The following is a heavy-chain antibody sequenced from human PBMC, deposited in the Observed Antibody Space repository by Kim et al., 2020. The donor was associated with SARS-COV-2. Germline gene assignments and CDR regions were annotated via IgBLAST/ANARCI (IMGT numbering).Heavy chain of an antibody. Sequence: TRYSPSFQGQVTISADKSISTAYLQWSSLKASDTAMYYCARLEADSSGDYWGQGTLVTVSS. CDR3: ARLEADSSGDY. D-gene: IGHD3-22*01. V-gene: IGHV5-51*01. CDR2: T. J-gene: IGHJ4*02.